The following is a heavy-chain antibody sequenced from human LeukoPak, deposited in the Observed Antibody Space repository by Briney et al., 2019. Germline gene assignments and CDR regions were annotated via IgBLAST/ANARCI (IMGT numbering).Heavy chain of an antibody. CDR2: IKTKTDGGTT. CDR1: GFTFSNAW. D-gene: IGHD3-22*01. CDR3: TTEPYSSGYYYLDY. V-gene: IGHV3-15*01. J-gene: IGHJ4*02. Sequence: GGSLRLYCAASGFTFSNAWMSWVRQAPGKGLEWVGRIKTKTDGGTTDYDAPVQGRFTISGDDSKNTLYLQMNSLKTEDTAVYYCTTEPYSSGYYYLDYWGQGTLVTVSS.